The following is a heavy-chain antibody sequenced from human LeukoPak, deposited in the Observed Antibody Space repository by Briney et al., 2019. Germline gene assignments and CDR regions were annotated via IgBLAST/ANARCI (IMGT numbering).Heavy chain of an antibody. V-gene: IGHV3-23*01. CDR2: ISGSGANT. CDR1: GFTFSNYA. CDR3: ASTDGRYCSGGSCYSS. D-gene: IGHD2-15*01. Sequence: GGSLRLSCAASGFTFSNYAMSWVRQAPGKGLEWVSRISGSGANTYFADSVKGRFTISRDNSKSTLYLQMNSLRAEDTAVYYCASTDGRYCSGGSCYSSWGQGTLVTVSS. J-gene: IGHJ5*02.